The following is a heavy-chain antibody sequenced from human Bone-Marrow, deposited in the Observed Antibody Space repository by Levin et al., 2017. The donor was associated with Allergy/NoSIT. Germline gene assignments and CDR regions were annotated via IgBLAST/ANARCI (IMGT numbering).Heavy chain of an antibody. V-gene: IGHV1-8*01. J-gene: IGHJ4*02. Sequence: KRGESLKISCKASGYTFTSYDINWVRQATGQGLEWMGWMNPNSGNTGYAQKFQGRVTMTRNTSINTAYLELSSLKSEDTAVFFCARDSNYGIDYWGQGTLVTVSS. CDR2: MNPNSGNT. CDR3: ARDSNYGIDY. CDR1: GYTFTSYD. D-gene: IGHD4-11*01.